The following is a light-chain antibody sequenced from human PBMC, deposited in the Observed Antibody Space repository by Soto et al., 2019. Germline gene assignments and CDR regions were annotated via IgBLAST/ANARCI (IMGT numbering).Light chain of an antibody. CDR2: DAS. Sequence: GDRVTITCRASQSISSWLAWYQQKPGTAPKLLIYDASSLESGVPSRFSGSGSGTEFTLTISSLQPDDFATYYCQQYNSYSWTFGQGPKVEIK. J-gene: IGKJ1*01. V-gene: IGKV1-5*01. CDR1: QSISSW. CDR3: QQYNSYSWT.